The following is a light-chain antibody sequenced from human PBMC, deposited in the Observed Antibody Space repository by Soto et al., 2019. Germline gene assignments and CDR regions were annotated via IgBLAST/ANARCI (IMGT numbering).Light chain of an antibody. CDR1: QTVTNNY. CDR2: GAS. V-gene: IGKV3-20*01. CDR3: QQYFEWPPMT. J-gene: IGKJ1*01. Sequence: EIVLTQSPGTLSLSPGERATLSCRASQTVTNNYLAWYQQKLGQAPRLLISGASTRAAGISDRFRGSGSGTEFTLTISSLRSEDSAIYYCQQYFEWPPMTFGQGTKVEI.